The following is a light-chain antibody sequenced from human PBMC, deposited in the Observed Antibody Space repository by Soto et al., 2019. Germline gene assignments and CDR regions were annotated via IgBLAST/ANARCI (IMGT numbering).Light chain of an antibody. J-gene: IGKJ2*01. Sequence: AIQMTQSPPSLSASVGDRVIITCRASQDIRVDVGWLQQRPGHAPNLLIYAASTLHTGVPSTFTVSGSGTGFALTINVRQPEDVATYFCLYDYDFPYSFGQGTKLEIK. CDR2: AAS. CDR1: QDIRVD. V-gene: IGKV1-6*01. CDR3: LYDYDFPYS.